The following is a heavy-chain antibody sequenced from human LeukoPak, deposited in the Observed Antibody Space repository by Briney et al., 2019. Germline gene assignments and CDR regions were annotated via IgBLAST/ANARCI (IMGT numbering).Heavy chain of an antibody. CDR2: MKQDGSEK. Sequence: GGSLRLSCAASGFTFSSYWMSWVRQAPGKGLEWVANMKQDGSEKYYVDSVKGRFTISRDNAKNSLYLQMNSLRAEDTAVYYCARDEKVITMIVVVPSLNIWGQGTLVTVSS. D-gene: IGHD3-22*01. J-gene: IGHJ4*02. CDR3: ARDEKVITMIVVVPSLNI. V-gene: IGHV3-7*01. CDR1: GFTFSSYW.